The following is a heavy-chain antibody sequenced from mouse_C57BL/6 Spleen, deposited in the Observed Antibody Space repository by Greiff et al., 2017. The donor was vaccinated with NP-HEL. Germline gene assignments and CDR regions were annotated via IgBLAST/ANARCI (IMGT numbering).Heavy chain of an antibody. J-gene: IGHJ2*01. Sequence: VQLQESGAELVKPGASVKISCKASGYAFSSYWMNWVKQRPGKGLEWIGQIYPGDGDTNYNGKFKGKATLTADKSSSTAYMQLSSLPSDDSAVYFCARRGYYGRNYFDYWGQGTTLTVSS. CDR3: ARRGYYGRNYFDY. D-gene: IGHD1-1*01. V-gene: IGHV1-80*01. CDR2: IYPGDGDT. CDR1: GYAFSSYW.